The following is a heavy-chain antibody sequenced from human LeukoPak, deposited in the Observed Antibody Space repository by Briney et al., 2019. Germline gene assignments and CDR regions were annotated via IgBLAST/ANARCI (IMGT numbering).Heavy chain of an antibody. D-gene: IGHD5-18*01. CDR1: GGSISSGDYY. V-gene: IGHV4-30-4*08. J-gene: IGHJ3*02. CDR2: IYYSGST. Sequence: SETLSLTCTVSGGSISSGDYYWSWIRQPPGKGLEWIGYIYYSGSTYYNPSLKSRVTISVDTSKNQFSLKLSSVTAADTAVYYCARDRGYSYGLDAFDIWGQGTMVTVSS. CDR3: ARDRGYSYGLDAFDI.